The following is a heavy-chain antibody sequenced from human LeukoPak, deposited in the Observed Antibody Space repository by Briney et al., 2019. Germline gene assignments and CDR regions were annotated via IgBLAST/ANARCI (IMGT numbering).Heavy chain of an antibody. CDR1: GDSISSGSYY. V-gene: IGHV4-61*02. J-gene: IGHJ4*02. CDR2: IYTSGST. Sequence: PSETLSLTCTVSGDSISSGSYYWSWIRQPAGKGMEWIGRIYTSGSTNYNPSLKSRVTIFIDTSKNQFSLKLSSVTAADTAVYYCVRDRSPQRAFDYWGQGTLVTVSS. CDR3: VRDRSPQRAFDY. D-gene: IGHD1-14*01.